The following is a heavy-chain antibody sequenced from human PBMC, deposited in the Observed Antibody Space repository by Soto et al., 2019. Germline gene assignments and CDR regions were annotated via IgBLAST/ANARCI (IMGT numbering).Heavy chain of an antibody. CDR2: ISGSGGST. D-gene: IGHD3-10*01. V-gene: IGHV3-23*01. J-gene: IGHJ5*02. CDR1: GFTFSSYA. CDR3: AKEYYGSGRPQDNWFDP. Sequence: PGGSLRLSCAPSGFTFSSYAMSWVRQAPGKGLEWVSAISGSGGSTYYADSVKGRSTISRDNSKNTLYLQMNSLRAEDTAVYYCAKEYYGSGRPQDNWFDPWGQETLVTVSS.